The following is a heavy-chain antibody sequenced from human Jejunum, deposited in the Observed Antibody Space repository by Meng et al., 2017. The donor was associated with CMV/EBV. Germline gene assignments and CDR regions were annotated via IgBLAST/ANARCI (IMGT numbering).Heavy chain of an antibody. CDR1: GFIVSSKH. Sequence: VGGGGGLVKPGGSLRLACKMSGFIVSSKHLGWVGQGPGKGLEWVSIFYNDGTTYYADSVKGRFIISRDSFRSILYLQMNSLRAEDTAVYYCVAVSPGDWGQGTLVTVSS. CDR2: FYNDGTT. CDR3: VAVSPGD. J-gene: IGHJ4*02. D-gene: IGHD3-10*01. V-gene: IGHV3-66*01.